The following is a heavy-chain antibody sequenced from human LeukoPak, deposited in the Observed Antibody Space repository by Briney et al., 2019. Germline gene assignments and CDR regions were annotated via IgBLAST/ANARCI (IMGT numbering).Heavy chain of an antibody. CDR3: ARSGYSYGYFDY. CDR2: INHSGST. CDR1: GGSFSNYY. Sequence: SDTLSLTCAVYGGSFSNYYWSWIRQPPGKGLEWIGEINHSGSTNYNPSLKSRVTISVDTSKSQFSLKLSSVTAADTAVYYCARSGYSYGYFDYWGQGTLVTVSS. V-gene: IGHV4-34*01. D-gene: IGHD5-18*01. J-gene: IGHJ4*02.